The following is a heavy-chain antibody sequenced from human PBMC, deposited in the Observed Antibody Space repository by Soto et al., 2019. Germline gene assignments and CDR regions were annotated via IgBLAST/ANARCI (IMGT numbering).Heavy chain of an antibody. Sequence: PGGSLRLSCAASGFTFSKAWMNWVRQAPGKGLEWVGRIKSKAHGGTTEYATLVKGRFSISRDDSKSTLYLQMNSLKTEDTAVYYCATDGVTVRATNDYWGQGTLVTAPQ. CDR1: GFTFSKAW. J-gene: IGHJ4*02. V-gene: IGHV3-15*07. D-gene: IGHD1-1*01. CDR3: ATDGVTVRATNDY. CDR2: IKSKAHGGTT.